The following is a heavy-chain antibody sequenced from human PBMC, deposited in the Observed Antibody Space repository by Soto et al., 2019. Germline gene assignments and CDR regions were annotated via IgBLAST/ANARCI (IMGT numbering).Heavy chain of an antibody. J-gene: IGHJ4*02. Sequence: EVQLVESGGDLVQPGGSLRLSCAASGFTFNSYWMHWVRQAPGKGLVWVSRVNSDGSSTNYADSVKGRFTISRDNAKNTVYLQMNSLRAEDTAVFYGARGITGSYGFDYWGQGTLVTVSS. V-gene: IGHV3-74*01. CDR3: ARGITGSYGFDY. CDR2: VNSDGSST. D-gene: IGHD6-6*01. CDR1: GFTFNSYW.